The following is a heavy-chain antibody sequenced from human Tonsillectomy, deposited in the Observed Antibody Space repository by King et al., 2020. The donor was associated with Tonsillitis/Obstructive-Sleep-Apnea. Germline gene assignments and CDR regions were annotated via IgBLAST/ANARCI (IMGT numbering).Heavy chain of an antibody. CDR2: IDYSGSA. D-gene: IGHD2-15*01. CDR3: ARDPGYCSAGSCYPFYFDY. CDR1: GGSIGSYF. V-gene: IGHV4-59*01. J-gene: IGHJ4*02. Sequence: QLQESGPGLVKPSEALSLTCSVSGGSIGSYFWNWIRQPPGEGLEWIAYIDYSGSANYNPSLKSRVTISVATSKNQFSLKVSSVTAADTAVYYCARDPGYCSAGSCYPFYFDYWGQGALVTVSS.